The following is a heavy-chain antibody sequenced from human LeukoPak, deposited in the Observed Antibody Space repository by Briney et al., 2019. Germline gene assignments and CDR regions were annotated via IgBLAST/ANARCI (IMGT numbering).Heavy chain of an antibody. J-gene: IGHJ6*02. D-gene: IGHD1-26*01. Sequence: ASVKVSCKASGYTFTSYGISWVRQAPGQGLEWMGWISAYNGNTNYAQKLQGRVTMTTDTSTSTACMELRSLRSDDTAVYYCARDRGYSGSTNYGMDVWGQGTTVTVSS. CDR1: GYTFTSYG. CDR3: ARDRGYSGSTNYGMDV. V-gene: IGHV1-18*01. CDR2: ISAYNGNT.